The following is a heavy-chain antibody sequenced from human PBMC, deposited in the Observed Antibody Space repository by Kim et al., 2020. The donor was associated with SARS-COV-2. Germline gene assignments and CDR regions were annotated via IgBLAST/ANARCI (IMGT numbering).Heavy chain of an antibody. CDR3: ARDDYGDYYWFDP. Sequence: SVKVSCKASGGTFSSYAISWVRQAPGQGLEWMGRIIPILGIANYAQKFQGRVTITADKSTSTAYMELSSLRSEDTAVYYCARDDYGDYYWFDPWGQGTLVTVSS. CDR1: GGTFSSYA. D-gene: IGHD4-17*01. CDR2: IIPILGIA. J-gene: IGHJ5*02. V-gene: IGHV1-69*04.